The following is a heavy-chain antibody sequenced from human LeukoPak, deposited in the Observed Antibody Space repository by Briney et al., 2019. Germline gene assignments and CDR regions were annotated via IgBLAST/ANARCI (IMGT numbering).Heavy chain of an antibody. D-gene: IGHD6-6*01. J-gene: IGHJ4*02. Sequence: QTGGSLRLSCAASGFTFSSYAMHWVRQAPGKGLEWVAVISYDGSNKYYADSVKGRFTISRDNSKNTLYLQMNSLRAEDTAVYYCAKGVYSSSSGWDYFDYWGQGTLVTVSS. CDR2: ISYDGSNK. CDR3: AKGVYSSSSGWDYFDY. CDR1: GFTFSSYA. V-gene: IGHV3-30-3*01.